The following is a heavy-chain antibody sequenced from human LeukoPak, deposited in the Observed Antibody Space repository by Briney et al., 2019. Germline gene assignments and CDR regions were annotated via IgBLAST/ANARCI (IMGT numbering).Heavy chain of an antibody. J-gene: IGHJ3*02. D-gene: IGHD3-10*01. CDR3: ARTYGSGIGNTFDI. Sequence: NHGESLKISCKGSGYSFTSSWIGWVRQMPGKGLEWMGRIDPSDSYTNYSPSFQGHVTISADRSITTAYLQWSSLKASDTAMYYCARTYGSGIGNTFDIWGQGTMVTVSS. V-gene: IGHV5-10-1*01. CDR1: GYSFTSSW. CDR2: IDPSDSYT.